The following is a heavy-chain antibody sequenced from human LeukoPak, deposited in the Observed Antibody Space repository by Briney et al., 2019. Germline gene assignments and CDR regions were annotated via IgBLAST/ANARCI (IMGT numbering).Heavy chain of an antibody. CDR2: IYYSGST. CDR3: VGHLPYSNYCNY. CDR1: GGSISSSSYY. J-gene: IGHJ4*02. Sequence: ASDTLSLTCTVSGGSISSSSYYWGWIRQPPGKGLEWIASIYYSGSTYYNPSLKSRVTISVDTSRNQFSLKLNSVTAADTAVYYCVGHLPYSNYCNYWGQGILVTVSS. V-gene: IGHV4-39*01. D-gene: IGHD4-11*01.